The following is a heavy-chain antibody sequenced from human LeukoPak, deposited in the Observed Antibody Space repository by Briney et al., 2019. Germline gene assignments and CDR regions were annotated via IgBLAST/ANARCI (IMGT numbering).Heavy chain of an antibody. J-gene: IGHJ4*02. CDR1: GGSIDSYN. CDR3: ARGPYCSGGSCYSDFDY. CDR2: VYYSGST. V-gene: IGHV4-59*01. Sequence: PSETLSLACTVSGGSIDSYNWSWIRQPPGKGLEWIAYVYYSGSTSYNPSLKSRVTISVDTSKNQFSLKLSSVTAADTAVYYCARGPYCSGGSCYSDFDYWGQGTLVTVSS. D-gene: IGHD2-15*01.